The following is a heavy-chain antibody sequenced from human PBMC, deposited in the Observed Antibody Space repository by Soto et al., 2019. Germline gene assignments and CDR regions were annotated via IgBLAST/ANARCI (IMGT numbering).Heavy chain of an antibody. D-gene: IGHD4-17*01. CDR1: GFTFSSYG. CDR2: ISYDGSNK. Sequence: QVQLVESGGGVVQPGRSLRLSCAASGFTFSSYGMHWVRQAPGKGLEWVAVISYDGSNKYYADSVKGRFTISRDNSKNTLYLQMNSLRAEDTAVYYCAKDAIAGGDYLDYWGQGTLVTVSS. CDR3: AKDAIAGGDYLDY. V-gene: IGHV3-30*18. J-gene: IGHJ4*02.